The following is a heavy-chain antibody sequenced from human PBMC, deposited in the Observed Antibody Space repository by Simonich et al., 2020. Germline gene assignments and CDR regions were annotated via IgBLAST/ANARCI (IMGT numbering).Heavy chain of an antibody. D-gene: IGHD6-13*01. Sequence: QVQLVESGGGVVQPGRSLRLSCAASGFTFSSYAMHWVRQAQGKGLEWVEIISKDGSNKYYADSVKCRLTISRDNSKNTLYLQMNSLRAEDTAVYYCARELSKNGEAAAGYYFDYWGQGTLVTVSS. V-gene: IGHV3-30*07. CDR3: ARELSKNGEAAAGYYFDY. CDR1: GFTFSSYA. J-gene: IGHJ4*02. CDR2: ISKDGSNK.